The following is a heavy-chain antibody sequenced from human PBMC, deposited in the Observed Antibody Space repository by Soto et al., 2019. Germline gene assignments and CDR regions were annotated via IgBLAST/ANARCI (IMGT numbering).Heavy chain of an antibody. CDR2: IYHRGIT. CDR1: GGSISSGGYY. Sequence: SETLSLTCTVSGGSISSGGYYWSWIRQHPGKGHEWIGYIYHRGITYYNPSLKSRVNISVDKSNNQFSLMLRSVTAADTAVYYCATLPPRIVVVVTPIPTWGQGTLLTVSS. J-gene: IGHJ5*02. V-gene: IGHV4-31*09. D-gene: IGHD2-8*02. CDR3: ATLPPRIVVVVTPIPT.